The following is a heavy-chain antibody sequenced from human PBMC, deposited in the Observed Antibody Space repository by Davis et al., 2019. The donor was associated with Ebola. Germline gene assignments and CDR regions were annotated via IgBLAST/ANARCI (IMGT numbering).Heavy chain of an antibody. CDR2: TYYRSKWYN. V-gene: IGHV6-1*01. Sequence: SQTLSLTCSIPGDSVPSNSAAWNWIRQSPSRGLEWLGRTYYRSKWYNDYAVSVKSRITINPDTTKNQFSLQLNSVTPEDTAVYYCARSSGSAFDYWGQGTLVTVSS. D-gene: IGHD3-10*01. CDR1: GDSVPSNSAA. CDR3: ARSSGSAFDY. J-gene: IGHJ4*02.